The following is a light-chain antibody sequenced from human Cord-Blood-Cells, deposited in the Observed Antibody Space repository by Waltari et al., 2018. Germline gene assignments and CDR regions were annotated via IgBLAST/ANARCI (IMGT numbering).Light chain of an antibody. CDR3: SSYTSSSTLV. CDR2: DVS. J-gene: IGLJ3*02. V-gene: IGLV2-14*01. Sequence: QSALTPPASVSGPPGQSITIPCTGTSSDVGGYNYVSWYQQHPGKAPKLMIYDVSKRPSGVSNRFSGSKSGNTASLTISGLQAEDEADYYCSSYTSSSTLVFGGGTKLTVL. CDR1: SSDVGGYNY.